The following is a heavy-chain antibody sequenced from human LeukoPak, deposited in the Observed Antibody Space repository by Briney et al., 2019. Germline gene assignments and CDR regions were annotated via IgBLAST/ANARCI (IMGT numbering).Heavy chain of an antibody. V-gene: IGHV4-34*01. Sequence: SETLSLTCAVYGGSFSGYYWSWIRQPPGKVLEWIGEIHHSRSTTYNPSLKSRVTISVDTSKNQFSLKLSSVTAADTAVYYCARGQGSFVVPAASSANWFDPWGQGTLVTVS. J-gene: IGHJ5*02. D-gene: IGHD2-2*01. CDR1: GGSFSGYY. CDR2: IHHSRST. CDR3: ARGQGSFVVPAASSANWFDP.